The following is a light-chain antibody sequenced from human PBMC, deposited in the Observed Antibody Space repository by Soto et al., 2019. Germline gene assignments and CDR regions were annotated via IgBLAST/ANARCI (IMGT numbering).Light chain of an antibody. CDR3: LQDYIFPLT. Sequence: AIQMTQSPSSLSASVGDRVTITCRASQGIRSDLGWYQQKPGKAPNLLIYGATSLRSGVPSRFSGSGSGTDFTLIISSLQPEDFATYYCLQDYIFPLTFGGGTKVEMK. J-gene: IGKJ4*01. V-gene: IGKV1-6*01. CDR1: QGIRSD. CDR2: GAT.